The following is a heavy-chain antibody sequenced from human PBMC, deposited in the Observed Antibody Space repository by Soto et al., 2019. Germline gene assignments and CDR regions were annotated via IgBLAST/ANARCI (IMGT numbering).Heavy chain of an antibody. J-gene: IGHJ6*02. CDR3: ARGRSKWRSYYYYGMDV. CDR1: GGSFSGYY. Sequence: SETLSLTCAVYGGSFSGYYWSWIRQPPGKGLEWIGEINHSGSTNYNPSLKSRVTISVDTSKNQFSLKLSSVTAADTAVYYCARGRSKWRSYYYYGMDVWGQGTTVTASS. CDR2: INHSGST. D-gene: IGHD5-12*01. V-gene: IGHV4-34*01.